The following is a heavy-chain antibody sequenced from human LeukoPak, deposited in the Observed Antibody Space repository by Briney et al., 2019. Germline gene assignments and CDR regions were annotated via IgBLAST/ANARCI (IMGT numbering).Heavy chain of an antibody. CDR2: MNPNSGNT. Sequence: ASVKVSCKASGYTFTSYDINWVRQATGQGLEWMGWMNPNSGNTGYAQKFQGRVTISVDTSKNQFSLKLSSVTAADTAVYYCARSPVGVVTDEYYFDYWGQGTLVTVSS. CDR3: ARSPVGVVTDEYYFDY. J-gene: IGHJ4*02. D-gene: IGHD2-21*02. V-gene: IGHV1-8*01. CDR1: GYTFTSYD.